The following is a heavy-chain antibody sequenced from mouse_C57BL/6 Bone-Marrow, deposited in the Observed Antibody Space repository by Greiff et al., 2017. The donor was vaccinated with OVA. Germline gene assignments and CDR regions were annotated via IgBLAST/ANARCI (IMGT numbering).Heavy chain of an antibody. Sequence: EVKLVESGGGLVQSGRSLRLSCATSGFTFSDFYMEWVRHAPGKGLEWIAASRNKANDYTTEYSASVKGRFIVSRDTSQSILYLQMNALRAEDTAIYYCARDAYDGSSGFAYWGQGTLVTVSA. V-gene: IGHV7-1*01. CDR3: ARDAYDGSSGFAY. D-gene: IGHD1-1*01. CDR2: SRNKANDYTT. CDR1: GFTFSDFY. J-gene: IGHJ3*01.